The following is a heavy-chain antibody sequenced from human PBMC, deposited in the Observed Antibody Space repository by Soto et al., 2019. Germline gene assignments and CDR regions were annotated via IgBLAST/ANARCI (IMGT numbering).Heavy chain of an antibody. V-gene: IGHV3-7*03. CDR2: IKQDGSEK. Sequence: GGSLRLSCAASGFTFGTYWMSWVRQAPGKRLEWVANIKQDGSEKYYMDSVKGRFTISRDNAKNSLDLQMNSLRAEDTAVYYCAKVPLYVGYCSSTSCHRWYFDYWGQGTLVIVSS. D-gene: IGHD2-2*01. J-gene: IGHJ4*02. CDR1: GFTFGTYW. CDR3: AKVPLYVGYCSSTSCHRWYFDY.